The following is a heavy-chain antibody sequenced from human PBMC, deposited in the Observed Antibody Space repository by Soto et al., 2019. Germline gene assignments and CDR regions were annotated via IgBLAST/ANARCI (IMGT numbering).Heavy chain of an antibody. CDR2: IYYSGST. CDR3: AGDVASGSSSY. J-gene: IGHJ4*02. V-gene: IGHV4-31*03. CDR1: GGSISSGGYY. Sequence: QVQLQESGPGLVKPSQTLSLTCTVSGGSISSGGYYWSWIRQHPGKGLEWIGYIYYSGSTYYNPHLTSRVTISVDPSNNPYPLKLSSWTAADTDVSSCAGDVASGSSSYWGQGTLVTVSS. D-gene: IGHD6-6*01.